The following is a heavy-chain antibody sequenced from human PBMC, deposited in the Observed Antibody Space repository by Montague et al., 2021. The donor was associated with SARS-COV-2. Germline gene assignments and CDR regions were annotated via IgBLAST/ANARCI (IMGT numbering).Heavy chain of an antibody. CDR3: ARPLVRGVPKAFDI. Sequence: SETLSLTCTVSGGSITRNYYWGWIRQPPGKGLEWVGNIYYSGTTFINPSLQSRVTISVDASKNQFFLNLTSVTAADTAEYYSARPLVRGVPKAFDIWGQGALVIVSS. D-gene: IGHD3-10*01. CDR2: IYYSGTT. CDR1: GGSITRNYY. J-gene: IGHJ3*02. V-gene: IGHV4-39*01.